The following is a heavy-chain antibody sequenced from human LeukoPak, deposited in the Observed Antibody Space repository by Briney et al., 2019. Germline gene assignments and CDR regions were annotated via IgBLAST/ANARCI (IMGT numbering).Heavy chain of an antibody. CDR3: ARQHTGFDSNFV. CDR2: IYYTGYT. J-gene: IGHJ4*02. V-gene: IGHV4-39*01. CDR1: GGSISSTDYC. D-gene: IGHD3-22*01. Sequence: SETLSLTCKVSGGSISSTDYCWGWVRQPPGKGLEWIGSIYYTGYTNYSPSLRSRVTISADSSKNRFSLRLNSVTAADTAIYYCARQHTGFDSNFVWGQGTLVTVSS.